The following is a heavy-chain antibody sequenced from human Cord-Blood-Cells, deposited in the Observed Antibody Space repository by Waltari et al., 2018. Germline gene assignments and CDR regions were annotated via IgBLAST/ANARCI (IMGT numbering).Heavy chain of an antibody. V-gene: IGHV6-1*01. CDR2: TYYRSKWYN. CDR3: AREKYSSSSNWFDP. J-gene: IGHJ5*02. Sequence: QVQLQQSGPGLVKPPQTLSLTCAISGDSVSSNSPAWTWIRQLPSRGLDWLERTYYRSKWYNDYAVSVKGRITITPDTSKNQSSRQLNSVTPEDTAVYYCAREKYSSSSNWFDPWGQGTLVTVSS. D-gene: IGHD6-6*01. CDR1: GDSVSSNSPA.